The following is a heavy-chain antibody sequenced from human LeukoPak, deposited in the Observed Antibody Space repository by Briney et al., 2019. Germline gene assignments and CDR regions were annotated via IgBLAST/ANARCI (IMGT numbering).Heavy chain of an antibody. CDR1: GFTFDDYA. D-gene: IGHD4-11*01. Sequence: PGGSLRLSCAASGFTFDDYAMHWVRQAPGKGLEWVSGISWNSGSIDYADSVKGRSTISRDNAKNSLYLQMNSLRAEDTALYYCAKDSNYYFDYWGQGTLVTVSS. CDR2: ISWNSGSI. J-gene: IGHJ4*02. CDR3: AKDSNYYFDY. V-gene: IGHV3-9*01.